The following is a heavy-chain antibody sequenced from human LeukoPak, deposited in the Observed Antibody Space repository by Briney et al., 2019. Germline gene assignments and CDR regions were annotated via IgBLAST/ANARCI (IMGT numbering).Heavy chain of an antibody. D-gene: IGHD3-9*01. V-gene: IGHV4-30-4*08. Sequence: SQTLSLTCTVSGDSINSGENYWSWIRQPPGKGLEWIGHIYHSGTTYYNPSVKSRMTISVDTSKNQFSLKLSSVTAADTAVYYCVGYFDWLLRLGVDYWGQGTLVTVSS. CDR2: IYHSGTT. J-gene: IGHJ4*02. CDR1: GDSINSGENY. CDR3: VGYFDWLLRLGVDY.